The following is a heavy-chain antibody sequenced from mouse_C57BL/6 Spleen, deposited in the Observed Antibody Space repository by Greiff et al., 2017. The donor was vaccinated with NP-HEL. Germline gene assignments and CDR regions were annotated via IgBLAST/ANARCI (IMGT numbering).Heavy chain of an antibody. J-gene: IGHJ4*01. CDR1: GYTFTDYE. CDR2: IDPETGGT. CDR3: TRRGGQGAMDY. V-gene: IGHV1-15*01. Sequence: QVQLQQSGAELVRPGASVTLSCKASGYTFTDYEMHWVKQTPVHGLEWIGAIDPETGGTAYNQKVKGKAILTADKSSSTAYMELRSLTSEDSAVYYCTRRGGQGAMDYWGQGTSVTGSS.